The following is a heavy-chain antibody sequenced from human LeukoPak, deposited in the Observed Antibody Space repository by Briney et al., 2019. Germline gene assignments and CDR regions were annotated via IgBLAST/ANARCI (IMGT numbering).Heavy chain of an antibody. Sequence: PGRSLRLSCAAFGFTFSSYAMHWVRQAPGKGLEWVAVISYDGSNKYYADSVKGRFTISRDNSKNTLYLQMNSLRAEDTAVYYCARDRYGSGRPWFDPWGQGTLVTVSS. CDR2: ISYDGSNK. CDR1: GFTFSSYA. V-gene: IGHV3-30*04. CDR3: ARDRYGSGRPWFDP. D-gene: IGHD3-10*01. J-gene: IGHJ5*02.